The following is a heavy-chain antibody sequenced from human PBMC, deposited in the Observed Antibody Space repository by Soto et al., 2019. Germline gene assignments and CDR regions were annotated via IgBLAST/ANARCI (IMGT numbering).Heavy chain of an antibody. CDR1: GFTFSSYA. Sequence: VGSLRLSCAASGFTFSSYAMSWVRQAPGKGLEWVSAISGSGGSTYYADSVKGRFTISRDNSKSTLYLQMNSLRAEGTAVYYCAKGKSWGSFDYWGQGTLVTVSS. CDR3: AKGKSWGSFDY. CDR2: ISGSGGST. V-gene: IGHV3-23*01. D-gene: IGHD3-16*01. J-gene: IGHJ4*02.